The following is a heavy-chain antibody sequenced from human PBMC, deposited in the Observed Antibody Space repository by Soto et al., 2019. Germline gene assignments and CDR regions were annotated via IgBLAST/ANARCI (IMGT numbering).Heavy chain of an antibody. CDR3: AKTGYYDFWSGSSDAFDI. Sequence: SLRLSCAASGFTFDDYAMHWVRQAPGKGLEWVSGISWNSGSIGYADSVKGRFTISRDNAKNSLYLQMNSLRAEDTALYYCAKTGYYDFWSGSSDAFDIWGQGTMVTVSS. CDR1: GFTFDDYA. J-gene: IGHJ3*02. D-gene: IGHD3-3*01. CDR2: ISWNSGSI. V-gene: IGHV3-9*01.